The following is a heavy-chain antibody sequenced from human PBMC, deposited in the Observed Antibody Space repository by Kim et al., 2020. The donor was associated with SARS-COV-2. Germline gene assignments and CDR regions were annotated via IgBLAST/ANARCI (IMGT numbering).Heavy chain of an antibody. CDR1: GYTFTSYG. J-gene: IGHJ3*02. D-gene: IGHD3-22*01. Sequence: ASVKVSCKASGYTFTSYGISWVRQAPGQGLEWMGWISAYNGNTNYAQKLQGRVTITTDTSTSTAYMELRSLRSDDTAVYYCARGDSSGYDTGVFFDIWGQGTMVTVSS. CDR3: ARGDSSGYDTGVFFDI. V-gene: IGHV1-18*01. CDR2: ISAYNGNT.